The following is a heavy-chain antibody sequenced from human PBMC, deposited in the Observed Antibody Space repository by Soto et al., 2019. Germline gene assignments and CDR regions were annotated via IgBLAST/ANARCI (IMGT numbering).Heavy chain of an antibody. V-gene: IGHV3-49*03. D-gene: IGHD2-15*01. CDR1: GFTFGDYA. Sequence: PGGSLRLSCTASGFTFGDYAMSWFRQAPGKGLEWVGFIRSKAYGGTTEYAASVKGRFTISRDDSKSIAYLQMNSLKTEDTAVYYCTRDNCSGGSCFQPPEHNFDYWGQGTLVTVSS. J-gene: IGHJ4*02. CDR3: TRDNCSGGSCFQPPEHNFDY. CDR2: IRSKAYGGTT.